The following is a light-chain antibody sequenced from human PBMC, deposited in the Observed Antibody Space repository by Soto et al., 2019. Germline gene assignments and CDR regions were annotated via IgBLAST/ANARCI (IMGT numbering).Light chain of an antibody. CDR3: ASSTSDSLYV. J-gene: IGLJ1*01. V-gene: IGLV2-14*01. CDR2: KVT. Sequence: QSVLTQPPSASGSPGQSVTISCTGTKNDIGVYDFVSWYQHHPGKVPKLLINKVTNRPSGVSYRFSGSKSGNTASLTISALLAEDEADYFCASSTSDSLYVFGTGTKVTVL. CDR1: KNDIGVYDF.